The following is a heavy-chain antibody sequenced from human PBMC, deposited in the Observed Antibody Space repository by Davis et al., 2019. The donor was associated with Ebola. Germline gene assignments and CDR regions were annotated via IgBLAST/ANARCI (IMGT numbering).Heavy chain of an antibody. Sequence: MPSETLSLTCAVYGGSFSGYYWSWIRQPPGKGLEWIGEINHSGSTNYNPSLKSRVTISVDTSKNQFSLKLSSVTAADTAVYYCARGYSSGWYKGWFDPWGQGTLVTVSS. D-gene: IGHD6-19*01. CDR1: GGSFSGYY. V-gene: IGHV4-34*01. CDR2: INHSGST. J-gene: IGHJ5*02. CDR3: ARGYSSGWYKGWFDP.